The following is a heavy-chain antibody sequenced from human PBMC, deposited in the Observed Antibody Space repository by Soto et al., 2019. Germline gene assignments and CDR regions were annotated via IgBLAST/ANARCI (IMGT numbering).Heavy chain of an antibody. J-gene: IGHJ4*02. CDR3: AKDPGYCSGGSCYSAGDY. V-gene: IGHV3-23*01. D-gene: IGHD2-15*01. CDR2: ISGSGGST. Sequence: GGSLRLSCAASGFTFSSYAMSWVRQAPGKGLEWVSAISGSGGSTYYADSVKGRFTISRDNSKNTLYLQMNSLRAEDTAVYYCAKDPGYCSGGSCYSAGDYWGQGTLVTVSS. CDR1: GFTFSSYA.